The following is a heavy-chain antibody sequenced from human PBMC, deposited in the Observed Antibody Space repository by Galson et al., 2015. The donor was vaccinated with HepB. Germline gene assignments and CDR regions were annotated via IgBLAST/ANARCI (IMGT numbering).Heavy chain of an antibody. J-gene: IGHJ6*03. CDR1: GYTFASYG. Sequence: SVKVSCKASGYTFASYGISWVRQAPGQGLEWMAWISAYNGDTKYAQKFQGRVTMTTDTSTSTAYMELRNLRSDDTAAYYCARDWGYYDSGTYSAGGHDYYYYYYMDVWGKGTTVTVSS. CDR2: ISAYNGDT. V-gene: IGHV1-18*01. D-gene: IGHD3-10*01. CDR3: ARDWGYYDSGTYSAGGHDYYYYYYMDV.